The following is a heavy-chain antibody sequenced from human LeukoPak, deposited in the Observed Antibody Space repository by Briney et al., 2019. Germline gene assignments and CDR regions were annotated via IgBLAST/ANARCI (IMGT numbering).Heavy chain of an antibody. CDR2: FSAHGNT. D-gene: IGHD4-23*01. CDR1: GFPFSTSA. Sequence: PGGSLRLPCVASGFPFSTSAMNWVRQAPGKGLKWVSGFSAHGNTYYADSVKGRFTISRDISKNTLYLQLNSLGAEDTAVYYCAKNAGYSPFDYWGQGTLVTVSS. CDR3: AKNAGYSPFDY. J-gene: IGHJ4*02. V-gene: IGHV3-23*01.